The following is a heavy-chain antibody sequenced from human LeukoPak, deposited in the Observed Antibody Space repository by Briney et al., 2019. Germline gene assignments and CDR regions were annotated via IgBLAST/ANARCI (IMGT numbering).Heavy chain of an antibody. Sequence: RSSETLSLTCTVSGGSISSSSYYWGWIRQPPGKGLEWIGSIYYSGSTYYNPSLRSRVTISGDTSKKQFSLKLSSVTAADTAVYYCVTYYYGSSAPKRNYWGQGILVTVSS. J-gene: IGHJ4*02. CDR1: GGSISSSSYY. CDR3: VTYYYGSSAPKRNY. CDR2: IYYSGST. V-gene: IGHV4-39*07. D-gene: IGHD3-22*01.